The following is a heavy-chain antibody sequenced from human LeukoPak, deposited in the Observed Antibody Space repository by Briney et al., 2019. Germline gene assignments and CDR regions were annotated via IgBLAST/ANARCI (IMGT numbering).Heavy chain of an antibody. Sequence: PGGSLRLSCAASGFTFSSYDMHWVRQATGRGLEWVSSTGTAADTYYPGSVKGRFTISRENAKDSLYLQMNSLRAGDTAVYYCARGPIVGITETKGYFDHWGQGILVTVSS. V-gene: IGHV3-13*01. J-gene: IGHJ4*02. CDR3: ARGPIVGITETKGYFDH. D-gene: IGHD1-7*01. CDR1: GFTFSSYD. CDR2: TGTAADT.